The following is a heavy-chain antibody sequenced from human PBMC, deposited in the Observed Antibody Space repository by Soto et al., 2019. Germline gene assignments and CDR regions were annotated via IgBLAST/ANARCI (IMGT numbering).Heavy chain of an antibody. D-gene: IGHD1-7*01. J-gene: IGHJ4*02. V-gene: IGHV4-4*02. CDR2: IYRTGST. Sequence: QVQLQESGPGLVKPSGTLSLTCAVSGGSFTSNNWWTWVRQPPGQGLEWIGEIYRTGSTNYNPSLKSRVTISLDKSANQFSLKAASLTAADTAVYYGASRDPGTSVDYWGQGTLVTASS. CDR3: ASRDPGTSVDY. CDR1: GGSFTSNNW.